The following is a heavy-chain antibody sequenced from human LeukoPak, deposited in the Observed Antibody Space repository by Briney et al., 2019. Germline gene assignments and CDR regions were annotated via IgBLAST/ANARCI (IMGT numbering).Heavy chain of an antibody. CDR2: ISSSSSYI. Sequence: PGGSLRLSCAASEFTFSSYSMNWVRQAPGKGLEWVSSISSSSSYIYYADSVKGRFTISRDNAKNSLYLQMNSLRAEDTAVYYCARDRSEWPFDYWGQGTLVTVSS. CDR1: EFTFSSYS. D-gene: IGHD3-3*01. CDR3: ARDRSEWPFDY. V-gene: IGHV3-21*01. J-gene: IGHJ4*02.